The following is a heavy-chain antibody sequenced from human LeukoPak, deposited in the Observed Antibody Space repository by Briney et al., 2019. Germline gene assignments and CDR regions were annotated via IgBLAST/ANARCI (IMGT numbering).Heavy chain of an antibody. CDR1: GYTFTGYY. CDR2: INPNSGGT. J-gene: IGHJ4*02. Sequence: ASVKVSRKASGYTFTGYYMHWVRQAPGQGLEWMGWINPNSGGTNYAQKFQGRVTMTRDTSINTAYMELSRLRSGDTAVYYCARFPFAPYSNSWYEVDYWGQGTLVTVSS. D-gene: IGHD6-13*01. V-gene: IGHV1-2*02. CDR3: ARFPFAPYSNSWYEVDY.